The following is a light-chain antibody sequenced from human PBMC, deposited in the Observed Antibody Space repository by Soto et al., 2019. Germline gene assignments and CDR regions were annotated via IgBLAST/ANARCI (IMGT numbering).Light chain of an antibody. Sequence: QSALTQPASVSGSPGQSITISCTGTSSDVGGYNFVSWYQQHPGKAPKLMIYDVSNRPSGVSNRFSGSKSGKTASLTISGLQAEDEADYYYSSYTSSSTPVVFGGGTKLTVL. V-gene: IGLV2-14*01. CDR3: SSYTSSSTPVV. CDR1: SSDVGGYNF. J-gene: IGLJ2*01. CDR2: DVS.